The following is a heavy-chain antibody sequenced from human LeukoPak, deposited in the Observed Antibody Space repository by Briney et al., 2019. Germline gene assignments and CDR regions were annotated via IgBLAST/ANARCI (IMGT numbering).Heavy chain of an antibody. J-gene: IGHJ4*02. V-gene: IGHV4-34*01. CDR1: GVSFSGYY. Sequence: SETLSLTCAVYGVSFSGYYWSWIRQPPGKGLEWIGEINHSGSTNYNPSLKSRVTISVDTSKNQFSLKLSSVTAADTAVYYCARGLRVRQWGTRTRNYFDYWGQGTLVTVSS. CDR2: INHSGST. D-gene: IGHD6-19*01. CDR3: ARGLRVRQWGTRTRNYFDY.